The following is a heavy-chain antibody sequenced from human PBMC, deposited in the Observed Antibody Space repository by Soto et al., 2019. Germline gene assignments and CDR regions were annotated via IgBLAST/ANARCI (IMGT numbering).Heavy chain of an antibody. D-gene: IGHD3-16*01. V-gene: IGHV4-30-4*01. CDR1: GGSISSGDYY. Sequence: QVQLQESGPGLVKPSQTLSLTCTVSGGSISSGDYYWSWIRQPPGKGLEWIGYIYYSGSTYYHPSLKSRVTISVNTSKNQFSLKLSSVTAADTAVYYCASSGTFGTAFDLNYWGQGTLVTVSS. CDR3: ASSGTFGTAFDLNY. CDR2: IYYSGST. J-gene: IGHJ4*02.